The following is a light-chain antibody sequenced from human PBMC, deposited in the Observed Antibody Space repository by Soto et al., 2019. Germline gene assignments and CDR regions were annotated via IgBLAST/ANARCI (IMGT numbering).Light chain of an antibody. CDR3: CSYAGSYTHYV. V-gene: IGLV2-11*01. CDR1: SSDVGGYNY. Sequence: QSVLTQPRSVSGSPGQSITISCTGTSSDVGGYNYVSWYRQHPGKAPKLMIYDVSKRPSGVPDRFSGSKSGNTASLTISGLQDEDEADYYCCSYAGSYTHYVFGTGTKVTVL. J-gene: IGLJ1*01. CDR2: DVS.